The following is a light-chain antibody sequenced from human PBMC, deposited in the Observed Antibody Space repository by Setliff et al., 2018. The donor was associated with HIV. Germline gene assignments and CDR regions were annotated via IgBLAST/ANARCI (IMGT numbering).Light chain of an antibody. CDR3: CSKRSSTPLYV. Sequence: QSVLTQPPSVSGAPGQRVTISCTGSSSNIGAGYDVHWYQHLPGTAPKLLIFGNINRPSGVPDRFSGSKSGTSASLAITGLQAEDEADYYCCSKRSSTPLYVFGTGTKVTVL. CDR2: GNI. V-gene: IGLV1-40*01. CDR1: SSNIGAGYD. J-gene: IGLJ1*01.